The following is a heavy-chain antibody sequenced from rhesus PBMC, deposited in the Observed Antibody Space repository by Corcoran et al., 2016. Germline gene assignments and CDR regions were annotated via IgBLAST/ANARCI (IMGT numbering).Heavy chain of an antibody. J-gene: IGHJ4*01. CDR2: INGNSGIT. Sequence: QVQLQESGPGLVKPSATLSLTCAVSGGSFRRSFGRWIRPPPGKGLEWIGEINGNSGITKYNPALKSRVTISKDASKNQVFLNLNSVTAADTAVYYCARDTGTWNGGYWGQGVLVTVSS. D-gene: IGHD1-38*01. CDR3: ARDTGTWNGGY. CDR1: GGSFRRSF. V-gene: IGHV4-80*01.